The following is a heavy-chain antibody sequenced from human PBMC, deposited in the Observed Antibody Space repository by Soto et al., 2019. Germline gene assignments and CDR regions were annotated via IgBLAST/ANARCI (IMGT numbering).Heavy chain of an antibody. J-gene: IGHJ4*02. CDR1: GFNLSSHA. V-gene: IGHV3-23*01. D-gene: IGHD3-22*01. Sequence: PGGSLRLSCAAPGFNLSSHAMSLVRPAPGKGLEWVSAISGTGDSTYYADSVKGRFTISRDNSKNTLYLQINSLRAEDTAVYYCAKDRDSSGYYYRNYWGQGTLVTVSS. CDR2: ISGTGDST. CDR3: AKDRDSSGYYYRNY.